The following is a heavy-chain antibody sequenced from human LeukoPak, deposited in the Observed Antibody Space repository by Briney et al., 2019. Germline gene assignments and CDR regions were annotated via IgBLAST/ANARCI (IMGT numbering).Heavy chain of an antibody. D-gene: IGHD3-22*01. CDR2: IYYSGST. CDR1: GGSISSYY. Sequence: SETLSLTCTVSGGSISSYYWSWIRQPPGKGLEWIGYIYYSGSTNYNPSLKSRVTISVDTSKNQFSLKLSSVTAADTAVYYCARVGAGYYDSSGSLDYWGQGTLVTVSS. J-gene: IGHJ4*02. CDR3: ARVGAGYYDSSGSLDY. V-gene: IGHV4-59*01.